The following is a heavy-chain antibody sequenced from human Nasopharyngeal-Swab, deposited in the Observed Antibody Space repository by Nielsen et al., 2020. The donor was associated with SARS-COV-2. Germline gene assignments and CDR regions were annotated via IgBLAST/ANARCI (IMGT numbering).Heavy chain of an antibody. Sequence: GESLKISCVASGFTFDDYGLHWVRQVPGKGLEWVSLISWDGVNTYYVDSVKGRFTISRDNSRNSLFLQMNSLKTEDTALYYCAKGVHYMSYFHTPPSDHWGQGTPVTVSS. CDR3: AKGVHYMSYFHTPPSDH. CDR1: GFTFDDYG. V-gene: IGHV3-43*01. CDR2: ISWDGVNT. J-gene: IGHJ4*02. D-gene: IGHD3-10*01.